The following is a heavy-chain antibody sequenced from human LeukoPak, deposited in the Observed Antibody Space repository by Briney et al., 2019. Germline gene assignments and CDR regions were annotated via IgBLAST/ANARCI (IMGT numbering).Heavy chain of an antibody. J-gene: IGHJ3*02. CDR1: GGSISSYY. Sequence: SETLSVTCTVSGGSISSYYWSWIRQPPGKGLEWIGYIYTSGSTNYNPSLKSRVTISVDTSKNQFSLKLSSVTAADTAVYYCASFISGSAGSSDVFAFDIWGQGTMVTVSS. D-gene: IGHD1-26*01. CDR2: IYTSGST. CDR3: ASFISGSAGSSDVFAFDI. V-gene: IGHV4-4*09.